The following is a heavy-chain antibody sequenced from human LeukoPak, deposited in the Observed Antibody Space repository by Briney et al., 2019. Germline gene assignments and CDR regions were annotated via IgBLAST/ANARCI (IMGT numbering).Heavy chain of an antibody. D-gene: IGHD4-17*01. V-gene: IGHV3-15*01. CDR2: IKSRAEGRTI. CDR1: GFTFINAW. Sequence: GGSLRLSCAASGFTFINAWMTWVRQAPGKGLEWLGRIKSRAEGRTIDYAAPVKGRFIISRDDSESTLFLQMNTLNTEDTAVYYCVTEPPPYGDYPGFDYWGLGTLVTVSS. CDR3: VTEPPPYGDYPGFDY. J-gene: IGHJ4*02.